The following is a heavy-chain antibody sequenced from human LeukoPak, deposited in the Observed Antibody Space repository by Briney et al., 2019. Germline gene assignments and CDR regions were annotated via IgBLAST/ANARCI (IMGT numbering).Heavy chain of an antibody. D-gene: IGHD6-13*01. J-gene: IGHJ4*02. V-gene: IGHV3-21*01. CDR1: GFTFSSYS. CDR2: ISSSSSYI. Sequence: GGSLRLSCAASGFTFSSYSMNWVRQAPGKGLGWVSSISSSSSYIYYADSVKGRFTISRDNAKNSLYLQMNSLRAEDTAVYYCARDMIAAPPDYWGQGTLVTVSS. CDR3: ARDMIAAPPDY.